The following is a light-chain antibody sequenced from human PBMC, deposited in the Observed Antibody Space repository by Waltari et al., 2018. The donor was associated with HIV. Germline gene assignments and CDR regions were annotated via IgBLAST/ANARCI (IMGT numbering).Light chain of an antibody. CDR1: TNDISTYNF. CDR2: EVN. Sequence: QSALTQPASVSGSPGQSITISCTGPTNDISTYNFVSWYQQSPGGAPKLIIFEVNSRPSWISGRFSGSKSGDTASLTISGLQAEDEAVYFCSSYTTRASVVFGGGTKLTVL. V-gene: IGLV2-14*01. CDR3: SSYTTRASVV. J-gene: IGLJ2*01.